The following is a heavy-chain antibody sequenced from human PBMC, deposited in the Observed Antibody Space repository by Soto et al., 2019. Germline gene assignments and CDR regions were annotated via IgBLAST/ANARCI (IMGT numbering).Heavy chain of an antibody. CDR3: ARVRQLVGYFYYYMDV. J-gene: IGHJ6*03. D-gene: IGHD6-6*01. V-gene: IGHV1-18*01. CDR2: ISAYNGNT. CDR1: GYTFTNYG. Sequence: QVQLLQSGAEVKKPGASVKVSYKASGYTFTNYGITWVRQAPGQGLEWMGWISAYNGNTHYTQRLQGRVTMTTDTSTSTAYMKLRGLRSDDTAVYYGARVRQLVGYFYYYMDVWGKGTTVTVSS.